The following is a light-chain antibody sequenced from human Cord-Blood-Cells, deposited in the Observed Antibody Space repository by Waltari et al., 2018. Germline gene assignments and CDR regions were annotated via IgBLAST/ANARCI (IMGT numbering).Light chain of an antibody. CDR2: AAS. J-gene: IGKJ4*01. CDR3: LQQSSYPLT. V-gene: IGKV1-17*01. CDR1: QGIRND. Sequence: DIQITQAPSSLSASVGDRVTITCRAKQGIRNDLGWYQQKPGKAPKRLIYAASSLQSGVPSRFCGSRSATEFSLTISSLQHEDFAADYCLQQSSYPLTFGQGTKVEIK.